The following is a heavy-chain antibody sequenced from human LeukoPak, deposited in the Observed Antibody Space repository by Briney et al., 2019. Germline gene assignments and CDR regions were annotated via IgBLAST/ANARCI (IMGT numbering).Heavy chain of an antibody. CDR1: GYTFTGYY. Sequence: ASVKVSCKASGYTFTGYYIHWVRQAPGQGLEWMEWINPNSGGTSYAQKFQGRVTMTRDTSISTVYMELNRLRSDDTAVFYCARGSGGPPQVLDYWGQGTLVTVSS. V-gene: IGHV1-2*02. D-gene: IGHD3-3*01. J-gene: IGHJ4*02. CDR3: ARGSGGPPQVLDY. CDR2: INPNSGGT.